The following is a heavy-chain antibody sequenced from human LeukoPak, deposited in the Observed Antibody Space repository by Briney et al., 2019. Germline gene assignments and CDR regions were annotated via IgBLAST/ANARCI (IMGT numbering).Heavy chain of an antibody. V-gene: IGHV1-2*02. CDR3: ARVYDFWSGYFYFDY. CDR1: GYTFTSYD. CDR2: INPNSGGT. J-gene: IGHJ4*02. Sequence: ASVKVSCKASGYTFTSYDINWVRQATGQGLEWMGWINPNSGGTNYAQKFQGRVTMTRDTSISTAYMELSRLRSDDTAVYYCARVYDFWSGYFYFDYWGQGTLVTVSS. D-gene: IGHD3-3*01.